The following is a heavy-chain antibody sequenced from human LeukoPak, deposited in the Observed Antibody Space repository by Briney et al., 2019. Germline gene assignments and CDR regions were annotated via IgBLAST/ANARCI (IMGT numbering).Heavy chain of an antibody. Sequence: ASVKVSCKASGYTFTGYYMHWVRQAPGQGLECMGWINPNSGGTNYAHKFQGRVTMTRDTSISTAYMELSRLRSDDTAVYYCARDSWEGSSWYCVFDYWGQGTLVTVSS. CDR3: ARDSWEGSSWYCVFDY. CDR2: INPNSGGT. D-gene: IGHD6-13*01. V-gene: IGHV1-2*07. J-gene: IGHJ4*02. CDR1: GYTFTGYY.